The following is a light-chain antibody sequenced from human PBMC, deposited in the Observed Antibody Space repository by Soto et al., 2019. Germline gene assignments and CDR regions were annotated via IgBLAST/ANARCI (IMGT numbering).Light chain of an antibody. CDR2: AAS. CDR3: QQRYSTLWT. V-gene: IGKV1-39*01. J-gene: IGKJ1*01. CDR1: QSISSY. Sequence: DIQMTQSPSSLSASVGDRVTIACRASQSISSYLNWYQHKPGKAPKLLTYAASSLQSGVPSRFSGSESGTAVILSISSLQPEDFATYYCQQRYSTLWTFGQGTKVEIK.